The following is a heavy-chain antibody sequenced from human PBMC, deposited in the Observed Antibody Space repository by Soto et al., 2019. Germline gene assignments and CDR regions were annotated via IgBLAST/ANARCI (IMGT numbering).Heavy chain of an antibody. CDR1: GGTFSSYT. CDR3: ARESHSYGLRAFDY. J-gene: IGHJ4*02. V-gene: IGHV1-69*08. D-gene: IGHD5-18*01. Sequence: QVQLVQSGAEVKKPGSSVKVSCKASGGTFSSYTISWVRQAPGQGLEWMGRIIPILGIANYAQKFQGRVTITADKSTSTAYLEMSSLRSEDTAVYYCARESHSYGLRAFDYWGQGTLVTVSS. CDR2: IIPILGIA.